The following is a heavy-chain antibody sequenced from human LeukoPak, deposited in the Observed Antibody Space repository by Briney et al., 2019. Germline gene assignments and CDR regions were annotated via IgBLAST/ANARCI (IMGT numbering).Heavy chain of an antibody. V-gene: IGHV4-4*07. D-gene: IGHD3-10*01. CDR1: GGSISSYY. CDR3: ARESRLLWFGELSGPIDY. CDR2: IYTSGST. Sequence: PSETLSLTCTVSGGSISSYYWSWIRQPAGKGLEWIGRIYTSGSTNYNPSLKSRVTMSVDTSKNQFSLKLSSVTAADTAVYYCARESRLLWFGELSGPIDYWGQGTLVTVSS. J-gene: IGHJ4*02.